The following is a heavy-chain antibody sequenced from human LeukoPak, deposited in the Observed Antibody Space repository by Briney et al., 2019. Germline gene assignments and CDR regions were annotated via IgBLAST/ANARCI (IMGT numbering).Heavy chain of an antibody. J-gene: IGHJ4*02. CDR1: GFTFDDYA. V-gene: IGHV3-9*03. CDR2: ISWNSGTI. Sequence: GGSLRLCCAASGFTFDDYAMQWVRQAPGKGLEWVSSISWNSGTIGYADSVKGRFTISRDNAKNSLYLQMNSLRAEDMALYYCAKDLYRGEDTAMVTFDYWGQGTLVTVSS. D-gene: IGHD5-18*01. CDR3: AKDLYRGEDTAMVTFDY.